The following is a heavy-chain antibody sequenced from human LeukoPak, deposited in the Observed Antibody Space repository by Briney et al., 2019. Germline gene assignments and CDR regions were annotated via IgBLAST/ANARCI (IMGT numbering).Heavy chain of an antibody. Sequence: GGSLRLSCAASGFTFSSYGMHWVRQAPGKGLEWVAVISYDGSNKYYADSVKGRFTISRDNSKNTLYLQMNSLRAEDTAVYYCANNGDSGSPGYWGQGTLSPSPQ. CDR3: ANNGDSGSPGY. CDR2: ISYDGSNK. D-gene: IGHD1-26*01. V-gene: IGHV3-30*18. J-gene: IGHJ4*02. CDR1: GFTFSSYG.